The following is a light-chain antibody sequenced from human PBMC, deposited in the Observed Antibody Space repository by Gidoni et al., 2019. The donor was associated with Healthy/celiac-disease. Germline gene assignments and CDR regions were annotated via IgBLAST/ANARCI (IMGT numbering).Light chain of an antibody. V-gene: IGKV1-8*01. Sequence: AIPMTHSLHPPSASTGDRVTTTCRASQGISSYLAWYQQKPGKAPKLPIYAASTLQSGVPSRFSGSGSGTDFTLTISCLQSEDFATYYCQQYYSYPRTFGGGTKVEIK. CDR1: QGISSY. J-gene: IGKJ4*01. CDR2: AAS. CDR3: QQYYSYPRT.